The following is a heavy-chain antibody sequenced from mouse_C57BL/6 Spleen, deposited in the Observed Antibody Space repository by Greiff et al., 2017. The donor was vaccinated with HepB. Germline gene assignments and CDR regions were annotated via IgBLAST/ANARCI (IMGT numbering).Heavy chain of an antibody. V-gene: IGHV5-6*01. CDR1: GFTFSSYG. CDR3: ARSSSRLDY. Sequence: EVQLVESGGDLVKPGGSLKLSCAASGFTFSSYGMSWVRQTPDKRLEWVATISSGGSYTYYPDSVKGRFTISRDNAKNTLYLQMSSLKSEDTAMYYCARSSSRLDYWGQGTTLTVSS. D-gene: IGHD1-1*01. J-gene: IGHJ2*01. CDR2: ISSGGSYT.